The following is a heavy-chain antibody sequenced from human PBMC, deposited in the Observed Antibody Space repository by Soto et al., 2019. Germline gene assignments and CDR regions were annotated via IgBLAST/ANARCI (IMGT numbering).Heavy chain of an antibody. CDR1: GFSLSTTGVG. CDR2: IYWDNDK. J-gene: IGHJ4*02. CDR3: ARSLWFGELH. V-gene: IGHV2-5*02. Sequence: QITLKESGPTLVKPTQTLTLTCSFSGFSLSTTGVGVGWIRQSPGKAREWLAIIYWDNDKRYSPSLKSRVTITKDTSQNQVVLTVTNMDPVDTGTYYCARSLWFGELHWGQGALVTVSS. D-gene: IGHD3-10*01.